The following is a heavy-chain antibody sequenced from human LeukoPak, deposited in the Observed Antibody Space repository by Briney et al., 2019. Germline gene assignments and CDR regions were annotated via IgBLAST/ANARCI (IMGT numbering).Heavy chain of an antibody. V-gene: IGHV3-48*02. J-gene: IGHJ4*02. CDR2: ISSSSSTI. CDR3: ARDPHIAAAGTIFDY. CDR1: GFTFSSYS. D-gene: IGHD6-13*01. Sequence: KSGGSLRLSCAASGFTFSSYSMNWVRQAPGKGLEWVSYISSSSSTIYYADSAKGRFTISRDNAKNSLYLQMNSLRDEDSAVYYCARDPHIAAAGTIFDYWGQGTLVTVSS.